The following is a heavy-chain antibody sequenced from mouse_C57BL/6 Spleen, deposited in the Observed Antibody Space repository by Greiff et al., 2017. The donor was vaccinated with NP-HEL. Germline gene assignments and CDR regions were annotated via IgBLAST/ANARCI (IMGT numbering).Heavy chain of an antibody. CDR2: INPNYGTT. CDR1: GYSFTDYN. J-gene: IGHJ4*01. D-gene: IGHD2-3*01. V-gene: IGHV1-39*01. Sequence: EVQLQQSGPELVKPGASVKISCKASGYSFTDYNMNWVKQSNGKSLEWIGVINPNYGTTRYNQKFKGKATLTVDQSSSTAYMQLNSLTSEDSAVYYCARCGYYEYYCALDDWGQGTSVTVSS. CDR3: ARCGYYEYYCALDD.